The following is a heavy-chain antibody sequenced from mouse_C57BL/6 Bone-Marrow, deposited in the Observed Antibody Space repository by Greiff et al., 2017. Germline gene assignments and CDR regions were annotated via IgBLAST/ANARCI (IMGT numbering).Heavy chain of an antibody. CDR3: ATAYYSNYGFAY. CDR1: GFSLTSYG. Sequence: QVQLQQSGPGLVQPSQSLSITCTVSGFSLTSYGVHWVRQSPGKGLEWLGVIWRGGSTDYNAAFMSRLRITKDNSKSQVFFKMNSLQADDTAIYYCATAYYSNYGFAYWGQGTLVTVSA. V-gene: IGHV2-5*01. D-gene: IGHD2-5*01. J-gene: IGHJ3*01. CDR2: IWRGGST.